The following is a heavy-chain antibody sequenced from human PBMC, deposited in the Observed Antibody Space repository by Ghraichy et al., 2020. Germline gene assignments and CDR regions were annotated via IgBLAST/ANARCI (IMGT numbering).Heavy chain of an antibody. CDR3: AKALAYCGGDCYDPFDY. CDR2: ICGSGGST. J-gene: IGHJ4*02. D-gene: IGHD2-21*02. CDR1: GFTFSSYA. V-gene: IGHV3-23*01. Sequence: GGSLRLSCAASGFTFSSYAMSWVRQAPGKGLEWVSAICGSGGSTYYADSVKGRFTISRDNSKNTLYLQMNSLRAEDTAVYYCAKALAYCGGDCYDPFDYWGQGTLVTVSS.